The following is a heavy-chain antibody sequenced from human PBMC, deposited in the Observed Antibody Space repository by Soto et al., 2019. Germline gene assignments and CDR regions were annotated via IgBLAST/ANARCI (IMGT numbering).Heavy chain of an antibody. J-gene: IGHJ4*02. CDR2: ISYGGDNK. Sequence: QVQLVESGGGVVQPGRSLRLSCAASGFIFSDYAMHWVRQAPGKGLEWVAVISYGGDNKYYADSVRGRFAISRDNLKNPLDLQMNSLNPEDTAMYHCAKARHSTSWYGLEADFWGQGTLVTVSS. CDR3: AKARHSTSWYGLEADF. D-gene: IGHD6-13*01. CDR1: GFIFSDYA. V-gene: IGHV3-30*09.